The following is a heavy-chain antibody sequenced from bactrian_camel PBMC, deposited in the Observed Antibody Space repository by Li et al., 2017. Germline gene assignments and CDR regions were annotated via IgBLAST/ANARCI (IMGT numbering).Heavy chain of an antibody. CDR1: GFSFSDYA. CDR3: AADNVNLQLARHYSY. V-gene: IGHV3S31*01. CDR2: IASAGSRT. D-gene: IGHD7*01. Sequence: EVQLVESGGGLVQPGGSLTLSCAASGFSFSDYALSWVRQAPGKGLECVARIASAGSRTYYAASVKGRFTISKDNVKNTLYLQMNDLKSEDTAMYYCAADNVNLQLARHYSYWGQGTQV. J-gene: IGHJ4*01.